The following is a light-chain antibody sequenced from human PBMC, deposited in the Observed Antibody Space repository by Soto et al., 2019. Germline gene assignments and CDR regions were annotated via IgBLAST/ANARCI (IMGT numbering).Light chain of an antibody. CDR1: QSISSW. CDR3: QQSYSTPIT. CDR2: DAS. J-gene: IGKJ5*01. V-gene: IGKV1-5*01. Sequence: DIQMPQSPSTLSASVGDRVTITCRASQSISSWLAWYQQKPGKAPKLLIYDASSLESGVPSRFSGSGSGTEFTLTISSLQPDDFATYYCQQSYSTPITFGQGTRLEIK.